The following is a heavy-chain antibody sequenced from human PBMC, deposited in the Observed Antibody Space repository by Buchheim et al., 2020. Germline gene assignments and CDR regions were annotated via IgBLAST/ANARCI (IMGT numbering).Heavy chain of an antibody. J-gene: IGHJ4*02. V-gene: IGHV3-30-3*01. CDR1: GFTFSSYA. CDR2: ISYDGSNK. CDR3: ARGGQFDY. Sequence: QVQLVESGGGVVQPGRSLRLSCAASGFTFSSYAMHWVRQAPGKGLEWVAVISYDGSNKYYADSVKGRFTISRDNSKNTLYLQMNSLGADDTAVYYCARGGQFDYWGQGTL.